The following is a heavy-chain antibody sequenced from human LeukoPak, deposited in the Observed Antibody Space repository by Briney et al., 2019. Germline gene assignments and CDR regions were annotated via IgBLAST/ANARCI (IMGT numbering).Heavy chain of an antibody. V-gene: IGHV3-9*01. CDR3: ARDLVGATPFGWSYGMDV. CDR2: ISWDSSTT. Sequence: PGRSLRLSWAASGFAFEDYAMHWVRQAPGKGLEWVSDISWDSSTTGYADSVEGRFTISRDNAKNSLYLQMNSLRAEDTAVYYCARDLVGATPFGWSYGMDVWGQGTTVTVSS. CDR1: GFAFEDYA. J-gene: IGHJ6*02. D-gene: IGHD1-26*01.